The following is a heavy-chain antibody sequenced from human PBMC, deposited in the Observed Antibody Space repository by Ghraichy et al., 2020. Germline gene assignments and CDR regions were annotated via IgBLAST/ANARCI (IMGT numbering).Heavy chain of an antibody. Sequence: GESLNISCAASGFTFSSYSMNWVRQAPGKGLEWVSSISSSSSYIYYADSVKGRFTISRDNAKNSLYLQMNSLRAEDTAVYYCARDDYEEAFDIWGQGTMVTVSS. CDR2: ISSSSSYI. CDR1: GFTFSSYS. J-gene: IGHJ3*02. V-gene: IGHV3-21*01. CDR3: ARDDYEEAFDI. D-gene: IGHD4/OR15-4a*01.